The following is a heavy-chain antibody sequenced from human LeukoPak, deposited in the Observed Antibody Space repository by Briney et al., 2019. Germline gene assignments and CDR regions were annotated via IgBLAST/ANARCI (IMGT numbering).Heavy chain of an antibody. CDR1: GFTFSSYS. CDR2: IISSISYI. J-gene: IGHJ4*02. CDR3: ARITMVRGASDY. D-gene: IGHD3-10*01. Sequence: GGSLRLSCTASGFTFSSYSMNWVRQAPGKGLEWVSSIISSISYIYYADSVKGRFTISRDNAKNSLYLQMNSLRAEDTAVYYCARITMVRGASDYWGQGTLVTVSS. V-gene: IGHV3-21*01.